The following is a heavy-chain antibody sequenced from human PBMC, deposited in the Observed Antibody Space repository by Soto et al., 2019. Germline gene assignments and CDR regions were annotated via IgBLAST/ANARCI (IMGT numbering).Heavy chain of an antibody. V-gene: IGHV3-33*01. CDR3: ARVDTTPTDEYNWFDP. CDR2: IWYDGSNK. Sequence: GGSLRLSCAASGFTFSSYGMHWVRQAPGKGLEWVAVIWYDGSNKYYADSVKGRFTISRDNSKNTLYLQMNSLRAEDTAVYYCARVDTTPTDEYNWFDPWGQGTLVTVSS. D-gene: IGHD5-18*01. J-gene: IGHJ5*02. CDR1: GFTFSSYG.